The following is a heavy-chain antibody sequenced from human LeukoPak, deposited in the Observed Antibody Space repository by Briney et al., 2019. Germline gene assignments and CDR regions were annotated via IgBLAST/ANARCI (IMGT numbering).Heavy chain of an antibody. J-gene: IGHJ5*02. D-gene: IGHD2-21*02. CDR1: GGSISSGGYY. Sequence: PSQTLSLTCTVSGGSISSGGYYWSWIRQHPGKGLEWIGYIYYSGSTYYNPSLKSRVTISVDTSKNQFSLKLSSVTAADTAVYYCARDVSCGGDCYSNWFDPWGQGTLVTVSS. V-gene: IGHV4-31*03. CDR3: ARDVSCGGDCYSNWFDP. CDR2: IYYSGST.